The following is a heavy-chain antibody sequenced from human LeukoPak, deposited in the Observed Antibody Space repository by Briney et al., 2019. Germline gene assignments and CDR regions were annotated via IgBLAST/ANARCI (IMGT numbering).Heavy chain of an antibody. J-gene: IGHJ4*02. Sequence: SETLSLTCAVSGGSLSSSSYCWGCIRQPPGKGREWIVSIYYSVRPYLHPSLKRRATTTVNTSKNQFSLKLSSVTAADTAVYYCARNLWFGVRRPRGGHDYWGQGTLATVS. CDR2: IYYSVRP. V-gene: IGHV4-39*07. CDR1: GGSLSSSSYC. CDR3: ARNLWFGVRRPRGGHDY. D-gene: IGHD3-10*01.